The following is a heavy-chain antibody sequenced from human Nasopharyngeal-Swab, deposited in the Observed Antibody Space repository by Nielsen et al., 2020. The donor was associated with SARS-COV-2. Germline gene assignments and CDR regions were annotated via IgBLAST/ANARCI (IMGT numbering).Heavy chain of an antibody. V-gene: IGHV4-39*01. D-gene: IGHD6-6*01. J-gene: IGHJ4*02. CDR1: GGSISSSSYY. CDR3: ARHTYIAARLGDY. CDR2: TYYSGST. Sequence: SETLSLTCTVSGGSISSSSYYWGWIRQPPGKGLEWIGSTYYSGSTYYNPSLKSRVTISVDTSKNQFSLKLSSVTAADTAVYYCARHTYIAARLGDYWGQGTLVTVSS.